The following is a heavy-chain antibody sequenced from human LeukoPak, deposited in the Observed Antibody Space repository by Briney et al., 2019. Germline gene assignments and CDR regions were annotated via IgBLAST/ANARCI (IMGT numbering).Heavy chain of an antibody. CDR1: GFSVRTTY. D-gene: IGHD4/OR15-4a*01. J-gene: IGHJ4*02. V-gene: IGHV3-53*01. Sequence: GGSLRLSCAASGFSVRTTYMSWVRQAPGKGLEWVSVLYTGGGTDHADSVKGRFTISRDNSRNTLFLQMNSLRAEDTAVYYCARRAGAYSHPYDYWSQGTLVTVSS. CDR3: ARRAGAYSHPYDY. CDR2: LYTGGGT.